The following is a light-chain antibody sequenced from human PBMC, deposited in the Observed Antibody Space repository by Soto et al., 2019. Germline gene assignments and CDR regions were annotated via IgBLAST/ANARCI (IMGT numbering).Light chain of an antibody. Sequence: DIQMTQSPSTLSASVGDRVTITCRASQSINSLLARFQQKPGKAPKLLIYKASTLKSGVPSRFSGSGSGTEFTLTISSLQPDDFATYYCQHYNSYSEAFGQGTKVDIK. CDR2: KAS. CDR1: QSINSL. V-gene: IGKV1-5*03. CDR3: QHYNSYSEA. J-gene: IGKJ1*01.